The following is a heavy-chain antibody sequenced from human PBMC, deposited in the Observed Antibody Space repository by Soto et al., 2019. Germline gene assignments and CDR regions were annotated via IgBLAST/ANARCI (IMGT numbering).Heavy chain of an antibody. CDR1: GGSISSNNW. CDR2: IYHSGSI. Sequence: SETLSLTCAVSGGSISSNNWWSWVRQPPGKGLEWIGEIYHSGSINYNPSLNSRVTISVDKSKNHFSLNLISVTAADTAVYYCARGFRVAAAGNWFDPWGQGTLVTVSS. V-gene: IGHV4-4*02. D-gene: IGHD6-13*01. J-gene: IGHJ5*02. CDR3: ARGFRVAAAGNWFDP.